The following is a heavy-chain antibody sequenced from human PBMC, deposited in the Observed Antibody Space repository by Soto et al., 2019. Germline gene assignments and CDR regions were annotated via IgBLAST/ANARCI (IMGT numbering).Heavy chain of an antibody. CDR1: EFTISHYG. CDR3: ARAWADDGGEFDY. D-gene: IGHD3-10*01. V-gene: IGHV3-33*01. J-gene: IGHJ4*02. Sequence: QVQLVESGGGVVPPGRSLRLSCAASEFTISHYGMHWVRQAPGKGLEWVAVIGSDRGNTFYADSVKGRFTISRDNSKNTLHLQMNSLRVDDTAIYYCARAWADDGGEFDYWGQGILVSVS. CDR2: IGSDRGNT.